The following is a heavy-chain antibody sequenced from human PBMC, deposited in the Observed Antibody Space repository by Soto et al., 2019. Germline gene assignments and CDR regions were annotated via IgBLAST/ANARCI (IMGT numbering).Heavy chain of an antibody. CDR3: ARGGLESFDH. D-gene: IGHD1-1*01. V-gene: IGHV3-74*01. CDR2: ISDYGRI. Sequence: GGSLRLSCAASGFTFGNYWMHWVRQAPGKGLVWVSRISDYGRINYADSVKDRFIISRDDAKSELYLQLNDLRAEDTAMYYCARGGLESFDHWGQGALVTVSS. CDR1: GFTFGNYW. J-gene: IGHJ4*02.